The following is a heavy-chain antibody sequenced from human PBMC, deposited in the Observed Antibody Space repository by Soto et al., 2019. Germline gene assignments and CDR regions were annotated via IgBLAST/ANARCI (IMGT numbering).Heavy chain of an antibody. D-gene: IGHD2-21*02. CDR3: ARDIRGPYCGGDCYWFDP. J-gene: IGHJ5*02. V-gene: IGHV1-69*01. CDR2: IIPIFGTA. CDR1: GGTFSSYA. Sequence: QVQLVQSGAEVQKPGSSVKVSCKASGGTFSSYAISWVRQAPGQGLEWMGGIIPIFGTANYAQKFQGRVTITADESTSTAYMELSSLRSEDTAVYYCARDIRGPYCGGDCYWFDPWGQGTLVTVSS.